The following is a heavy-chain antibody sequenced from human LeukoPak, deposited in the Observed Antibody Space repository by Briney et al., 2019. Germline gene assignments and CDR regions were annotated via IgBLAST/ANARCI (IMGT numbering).Heavy chain of an antibody. CDR3: ARDLGIAAHWFDP. Sequence: RASVKVSCKASGYSFTSYGISWVRQAPGQGLEWMGWISANNGNTHYAQKLQGRVTLTTDTSTSTAYMELRSLRSDDTAVYYCARDLGIAAHWFDPWGQGTLVTVSS. CDR2: ISANNGNT. V-gene: IGHV1-18*01. J-gene: IGHJ5*02. D-gene: IGHD6-6*01. CDR1: GYSFTSYG.